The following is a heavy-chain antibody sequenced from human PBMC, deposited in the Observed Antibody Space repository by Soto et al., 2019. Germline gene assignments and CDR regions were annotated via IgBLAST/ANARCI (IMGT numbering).Heavy chain of an antibody. CDR3: TKDKYSGSPRYFDY. D-gene: IGHD6-6*01. Sequence: GGSLRLSCAASEFTFSSYAISWVRQAPGKGLEWVSTVSGSGDNTYYADSVKGRFTISRDNSKNTLYLQMNSLRAEDTAVYYCTKDKYSGSPRYFDYWGQGTLVTVSS. CDR2: VSGSGDNT. CDR1: EFTFSSYA. V-gene: IGHV3-23*01. J-gene: IGHJ4*02.